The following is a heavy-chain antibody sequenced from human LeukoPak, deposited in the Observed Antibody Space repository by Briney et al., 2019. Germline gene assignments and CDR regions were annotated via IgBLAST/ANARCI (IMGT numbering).Heavy chain of an antibody. CDR3: ARAPYTPRSGYFDY. CDR1: GGSISSSSYY. Sequence: PSETLSLTCTVSGGSISSSSYYWGWIRQPPGKGLEWIGSIYYSGSTYYNPSLKSRVTISVDTSKNQFSLKLSSVTAADTAVYYCARAPYTPRSGYFDYWGQGTLVTVSS. V-gene: IGHV4-39*07. J-gene: IGHJ4*02. D-gene: IGHD3-10*01. CDR2: IYYSGST.